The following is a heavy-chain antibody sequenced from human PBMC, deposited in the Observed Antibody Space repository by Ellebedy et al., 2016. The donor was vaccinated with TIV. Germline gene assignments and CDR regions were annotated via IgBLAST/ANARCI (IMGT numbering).Heavy chain of an antibody. Sequence: GESLKISCAASGFTFSNYAMNWVRQAPGKGLEWFSSITESGGNTYYADSVKGRFTISRDNSKYTLYLQMNSLRAEDTAVYYCARVEVGRSGPSNGMDVWGQGTTVTVSS. D-gene: IGHD6-19*01. CDR2: ITESGGNT. CDR1: GFTFSNYA. J-gene: IGHJ6*02. V-gene: IGHV3-23*01. CDR3: ARVEVGRSGPSNGMDV.